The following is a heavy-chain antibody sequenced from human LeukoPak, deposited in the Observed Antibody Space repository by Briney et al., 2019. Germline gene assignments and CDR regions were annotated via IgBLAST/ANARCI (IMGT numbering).Heavy chain of an antibody. CDR3: ARDSGSYIDY. CDR2: IWYDGSNK. Sequence: QTGGSLRLTCAVSGFTFSSYGMHGVRQAPGKGLEWVAVIWYDGSNKYYADSVKGRFTISRDNSKNTLYLQMNSLRAEDTAVYYCARDSGSYIDYWGQGTLVTVSS. CDR1: GFTFSSYG. V-gene: IGHV3-33*01. D-gene: IGHD1-26*01. J-gene: IGHJ4*02.